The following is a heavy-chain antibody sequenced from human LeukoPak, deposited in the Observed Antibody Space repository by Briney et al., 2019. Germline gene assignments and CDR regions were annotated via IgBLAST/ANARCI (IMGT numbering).Heavy chain of an antibody. J-gene: IGHJ5*02. CDR1: GGSISSYY. Sequence: PSETLSLTCTVSGGSISSYYWSWIRQPAGKGREWIGRIFTSGSTNYNTSLKSRVTMSVDTSKNQFSLKLSSVTAADTAVYYCARAKTIFGVEYWFDPWGQGTLVTVSS. V-gene: IGHV4-4*07. CDR3: ARAKTIFGVEYWFDP. D-gene: IGHD3-3*01. CDR2: IFTSGST.